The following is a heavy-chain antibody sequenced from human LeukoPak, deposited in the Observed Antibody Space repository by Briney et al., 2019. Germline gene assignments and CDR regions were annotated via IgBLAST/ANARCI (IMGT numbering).Heavy chain of an antibody. J-gene: IGHJ4*02. CDR2: IYPGDSDT. V-gene: IGHV5-51*01. D-gene: IGHD6-19*01. CDR1: GDSFTTYW. CDR3: VRHRGGSGWVFDY. Sequence: GESLKISCKGSGDSFTTYWIGWVRQMPGKGLEWMGIIYPGDSDTRYSLSFQGQVTISADKSITTAYLQWSSLKASDTAMYYCVRHRGGSGWVFDYWGQGTLVTVSS.